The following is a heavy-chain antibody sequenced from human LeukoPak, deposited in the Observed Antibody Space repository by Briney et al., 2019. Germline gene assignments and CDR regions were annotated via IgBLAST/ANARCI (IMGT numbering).Heavy chain of an antibody. CDR1: EFTFSSYA. Sequence: GGSLRLSCAASEFTFSSYAMHWVRQAPGKGLEWVAVISYDGSNKYYADSVKGRFTISRDNSKNTLYLQMNSLRAEDTAVYKCAKKSYGSFDYWGQGTLVTVSS. J-gene: IGHJ4*02. D-gene: IGHD1-26*01. CDR3: AKKSYGSFDY. V-gene: IGHV3-30-3*02. CDR2: ISYDGSNK.